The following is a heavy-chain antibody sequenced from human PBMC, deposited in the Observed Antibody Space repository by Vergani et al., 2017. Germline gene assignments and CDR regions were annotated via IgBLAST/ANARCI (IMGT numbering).Heavy chain of an antibody. CDR3: ERGNYYGSGTYVDP. CDR1: GSTVSGNY. Sequence: ELQLVESGGGLVQPGGSLRLPCAASGSTVSGNYMIWVRQAPGKGLEWVSHIYSGDETYYADSVKGRVTISRDTSKNTLHLQINNLRVEATAVYYCERGNYYGSGTYVDPWGQGTLVTVSS. V-gene: IGHV3-66*02. D-gene: IGHD3-10*01. CDR2: IYSGDET. J-gene: IGHJ5*02.